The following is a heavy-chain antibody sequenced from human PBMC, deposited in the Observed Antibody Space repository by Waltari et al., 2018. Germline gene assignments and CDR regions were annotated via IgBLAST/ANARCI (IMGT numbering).Heavy chain of an antibody. V-gene: IGHV4-38-2*01. D-gene: IGHD6-19*01. CDR3: GGGGDRSGWSEYFQY. CDR2: IYHSGSN. CDR1: DYSVSRVYY. Sequence: QIQLQESGPGLVQPSDTLSLPCAVADYSVSRVYYWGWIGQPPGKGLEWIVGIYHSGSNYYNPDLMSRGIRSVGTSKNQWALMLRYGTAAETAADYCGGGGDRSGWSEYFQYWGQGTLVTVSS. J-gene: IGHJ1*01.